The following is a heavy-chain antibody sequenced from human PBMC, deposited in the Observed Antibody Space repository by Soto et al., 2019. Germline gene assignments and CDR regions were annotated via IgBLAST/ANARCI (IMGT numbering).Heavy chain of an antibody. Sequence: QVQLQESGPGLVKPSETLSLTCTVSGGSISSYSWIWIRQPPGKGLEWIGSIYYSGSTNYNPSLKSRVTTSVATSKNQSSRKLSSVTAADTAVYYCARRYGSCFDYWGQGTLVTVSS. V-gene: IGHV4-59*08. CDR1: GGSISSYS. CDR2: IYYSGST. J-gene: IGHJ4*02. CDR3: ARRYGSCFDY. D-gene: IGHD6-6*01.